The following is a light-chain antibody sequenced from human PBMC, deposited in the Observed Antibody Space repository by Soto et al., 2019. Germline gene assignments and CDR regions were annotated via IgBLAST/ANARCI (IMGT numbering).Light chain of an antibody. J-gene: IGKJ1*01. CDR1: QSISSY. CDR3: QQYSRFPWT. CDR2: AAS. V-gene: IGKV1-39*01. Sequence: IQMTQSPSSLSASVGDRVTITCRASQSISSYLNWYQQKPGKAPKLLIYAASSLQSGVPSRFSGSGSGTDFTLTISSLQPEDFATYYCQQYSRFPWTFGQGTKVDI.